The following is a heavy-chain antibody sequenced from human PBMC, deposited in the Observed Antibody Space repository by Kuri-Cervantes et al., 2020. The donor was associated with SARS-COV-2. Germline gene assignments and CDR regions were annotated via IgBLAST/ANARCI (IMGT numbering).Heavy chain of an antibody. J-gene: IGHJ3*02. V-gene: IGHV3-21*01. D-gene: IGHD3-3*02. CDR3: ASIFGVVTEIDAFDI. CDR1: GFTFSSYS. CDR2: ISSSSYI. Sequence: GESLKISCAASGFTFSSYSMNWVRQAPGKGLEWVSSISSSSYIYYADSVKGRFTISRDNAKNSLYLQMNSLRAEDTAVYYCASIFGVVTEIDAFDIWGQGTMVTVSS.